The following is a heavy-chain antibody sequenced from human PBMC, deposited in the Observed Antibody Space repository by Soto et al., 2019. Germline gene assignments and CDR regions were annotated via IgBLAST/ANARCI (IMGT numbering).Heavy chain of an antibody. CDR1: GFTFSSYS. Sequence: EVQLVESGGGLVQPGGSLRLSCAASGFTFSSYSMNWVRQAPGKGLEWGSYISSSSSTIYYADSVKGRFTISRDNAKNSLYLQMNSLRAEDTAVYYCARVGGYANYYYYYMDVWGKGTTVTVSS. D-gene: IGHD6-25*01. J-gene: IGHJ6*03. V-gene: IGHV3-48*01. CDR2: ISSSSSTI. CDR3: ARVGGYANYYYYYMDV.